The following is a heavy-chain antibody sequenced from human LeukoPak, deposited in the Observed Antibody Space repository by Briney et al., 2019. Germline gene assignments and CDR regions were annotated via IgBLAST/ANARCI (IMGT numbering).Heavy chain of an antibody. D-gene: IGHD6-13*01. CDR1: GGSISSNSYY. CDR3: ARGSIWSVVPGGQQLGTEYFQH. V-gene: IGHV4-39*07. Sequence: SETLSLTCAVSGGSISSNSYYWGWIRQPPGKGLEWIGSIYYSGSTYYNPSLKSRVTISVDTSKNQFSLKLSSVTAADTAVYYCARGSIWSVVPGGQQLGTEYFQHWGQGTLVTVSS. J-gene: IGHJ1*01. CDR2: IYYSGST.